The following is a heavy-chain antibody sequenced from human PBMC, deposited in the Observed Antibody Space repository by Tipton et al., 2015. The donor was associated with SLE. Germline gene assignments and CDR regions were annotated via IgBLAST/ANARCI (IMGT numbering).Heavy chain of an antibody. CDR2: IYTSGST. CDR1: GGSISSGSYY. Sequence: TLSLTCTVSGGSISSGSYYWSWIRQPAGKGLEWIGRIYTSGSTNYNPSLKSRVTISVDKSKNQFSLKLSSVTAADTAVYYCARTKGSGSYRYGMDVWGQGTTVTVSS. J-gene: IGHJ6*02. V-gene: IGHV4-61*02. CDR3: ARTKGSGSYRYGMDV. D-gene: IGHD3-10*01.